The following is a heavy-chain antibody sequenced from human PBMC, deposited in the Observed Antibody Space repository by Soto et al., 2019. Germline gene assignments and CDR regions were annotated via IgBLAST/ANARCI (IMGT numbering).Heavy chain of an antibody. D-gene: IGHD2-15*01. CDR2: INPNSGDT. V-gene: IGHV1-2*02. Sequence: ASVKVSCKASGYTFTGYYMHWVRQVPGQGLEWMGWINPNSGDTKYVQEFQGRVTMTRDTSISTAYMELSRLRSDDTAVYYCASFLCSSSGCYLFYGMDVWGQGTTVTVSS. J-gene: IGHJ6*02. CDR1: GYTFTGYY. CDR3: ASFLCSSSGCYLFYGMDV.